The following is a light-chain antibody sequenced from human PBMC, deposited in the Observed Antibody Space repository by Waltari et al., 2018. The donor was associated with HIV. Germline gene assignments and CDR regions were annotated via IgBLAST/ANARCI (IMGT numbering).Light chain of an antibody. Sequence: SYELTQPPSVSVSPGQTARITCSGDALPSQYASWYQQKQGQAPVLVIYKDRERPSGIPELFSGAKAGTTVTLTISGVQADDEADYYCQSPDKDDSSHVVFGGGTKLTAL. CDR1: ALPSQY. CDR3: QSPDKDDSSHVV. CDR2: KDR. J-gene: IGLJ2*01. V-gene: IGLV3-25*03.